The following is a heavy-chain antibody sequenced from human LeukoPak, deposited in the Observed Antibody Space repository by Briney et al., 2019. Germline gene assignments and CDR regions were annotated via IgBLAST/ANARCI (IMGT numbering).Heavy chain of an antibody. J-gene: IGHJ4*02. CDR3: ASSIHLWPYFDY. CDR2: IYSGGST. CDR1: GFTVSSNY. D-gene: IGHD5-18*01. Sequence: PGGSLRLSCAASGFTVSSNYMSWVRQAPGKGLEWVSVIYSGGSTYYADSVKGRFTISRDNSKNTLCLQMNSLRAEDTAVYYCASSIHLWPYFDYWGQGTLVTVSS. V-gene: IGHV3-53*01.